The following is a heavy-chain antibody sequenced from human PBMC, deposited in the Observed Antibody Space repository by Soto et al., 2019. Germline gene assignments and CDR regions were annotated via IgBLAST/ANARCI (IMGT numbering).Heavy chain of an antibody. Sequence: QVQLVQSGAEVKKPGASVKVSCKASGYTFSNFAMHWVRQAPGQRLEWMGWINPGNWNTKYSQKLQGRFTITRDTAARKAYMELSSMRSEDTAVYYCARAAGSFDYWGQGTLVTVSS. J-gene: IGHJ4*02. CDR3: ARAAGSFDY. CDR2: INPGNWNT. CDR1: GYTFSNFA. V-gene: IGHV1-3*01. D-gene: IGHD3-10*01.